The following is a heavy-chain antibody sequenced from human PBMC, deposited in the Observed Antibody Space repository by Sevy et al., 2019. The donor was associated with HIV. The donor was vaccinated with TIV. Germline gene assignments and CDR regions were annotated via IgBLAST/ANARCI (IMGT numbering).Heavy chain of an antibody. V-gene: IGHV3-9*01. CDR3: AKDGPGGEREVDPYYGMDV. CDR2: ISWNSGSI. D-gene: IGHD5-12*01. Sequence: GGSLRLSCAASGFTFDEYAMHWVRQAPGKGPDWVSGISWNSGSISYADSVKGQFTISRDNAKNSVYLQMNSLRAEDTALYYCAKDGPGGEREVDPYYGMDVWGQGTTVTVSS. J-gene: IGHJ6*02. CDR1: GFTFDEYA.